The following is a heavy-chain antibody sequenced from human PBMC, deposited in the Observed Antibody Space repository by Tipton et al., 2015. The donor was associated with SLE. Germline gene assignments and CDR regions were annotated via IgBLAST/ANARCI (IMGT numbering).Heavy chain of an antibody. D-gene: IGHD4-23*01. V-gene: IGHV4-30-4*01. CDR1: GGSISSGDYY. CDR2: IYYSGST. Sequence: TLSLTCTVSGGSISSGDYYWSWIRQPPGKGLEWIGYIYYSGSTYYNPSLKSRVTISVDTSKNQFSLKLSSVTAADTAVYYCAREGYGGKNGDVWGKGTTVTVSS. J-gene: IGHJ6*04. CDR3: AREGYGGKNGDV.